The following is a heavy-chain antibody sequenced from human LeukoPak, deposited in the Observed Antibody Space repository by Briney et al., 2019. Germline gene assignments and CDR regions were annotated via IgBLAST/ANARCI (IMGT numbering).Heavy chain of an antibody. V-gene: IGHV3-53*01. CDR2: IYSGGST. J-gene: IGHJ6*03. Sequence: GGTLRLSCAASGFTFSSYGMSWVRQAPGKGLEWVSVIYSGGSTYYADSVKGRFTISRDNSKNTLYLQMNSLRAEDTAVYYCARVFYYGSGNYFGNYYYYYMDVWGKGTTVTVSS. CDR3: ARVFYYGSGNYFGNYYYYYMDV. CDR1: GFTFSSYG. D-gene: IGHD3-10*01.